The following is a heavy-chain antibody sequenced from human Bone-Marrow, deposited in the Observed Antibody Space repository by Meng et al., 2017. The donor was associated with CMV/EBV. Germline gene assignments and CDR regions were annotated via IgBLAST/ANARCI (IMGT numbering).Heavy chain of an antibody. CDR2: ISPYNGNT. CDR1: GYIFTSYG. CDR3: ARDSPPLLLWFGVYYYYGMDV. D-gene: IGHD3-10*01. V-gene: IGHV1-18*01. J-gene: IGHJ6*02. Sequence: ASVKVSCKASGYIFTSYGISWVRQAPGQGLEWMGWISPYNGNTKYAQKFQGRVTMTTDTSTSTAYMELRSLRSDDTAVYYCARDSPPLLLWFGVYYYYGMDVWGQGTTVTVSS.